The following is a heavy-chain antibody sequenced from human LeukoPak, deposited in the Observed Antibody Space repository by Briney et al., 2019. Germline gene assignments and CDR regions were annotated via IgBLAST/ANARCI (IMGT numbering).Heavy chain of an antibody. Sequence: PGGSLRLSFAASGFTFSNYWMSWVRQAPGKGLEWVANIKQNGSEKYYVDSAKGRFTISRDNSKNTLYLQMNSLRGEDTAVYYCARGFLVRGPTGILDYWGQGTLVTVSS. CDR2: IKQNGSEK. CDR1: GFTFSNYW. V-gene: IGHV3-7*01. CDR3: ARGFLVRGPTGILDY. J-gene: IGHJ4*02. D-gene: IGHD3-10*01.